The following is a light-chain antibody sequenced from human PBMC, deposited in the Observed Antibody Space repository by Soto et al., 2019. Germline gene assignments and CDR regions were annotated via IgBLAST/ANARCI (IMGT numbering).Light chain of an antibody. CDR2: WAS. J-gene: IGKJ1*01. Sequence: DIVMTQSPDSLAVSLGERATVNCKSGQSVLYSSDNRNYIAWYQQKPGQSPKLLISWASTRESWVPDRFSGSGSGTDFTLTISSLQAEDVAVYFCQQYYTNPRTFGQGTKVEIK. V-gene: IGKV4-1*01. CDR3: QQYYTNPRT. CDR1: QSVLYSSDNRNY.